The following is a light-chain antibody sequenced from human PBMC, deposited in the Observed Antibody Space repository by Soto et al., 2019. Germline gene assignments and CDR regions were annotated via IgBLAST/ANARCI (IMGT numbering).Light chain of an antibody. V-gene: IGKV3-15*01. CDR1: QSVSST. CDR3: QQYNNWPPLT. CDR2: GAS. Sequence: EIVMTQSPATLSVSPGERATLPCGASQSVSSTLAGYQRKPGQAPSLLIYGASTRATGIPARFSGSGSGTEFTLTISSLQSEDFAVYYCQQYNNWPPLTFGGGTKVQIK. J-gene: IGKJ4*01.